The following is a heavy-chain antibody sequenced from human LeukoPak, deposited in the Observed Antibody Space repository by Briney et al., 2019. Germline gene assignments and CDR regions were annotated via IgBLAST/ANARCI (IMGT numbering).Heavy chain of an antibody. J-gene: IGHJ4*02. CDR3: AAPAVADRYYFDY. D-gene: IGHD6-19*01. V-gene: IGHV1-24*01. Sequence: ASVKVSCKVSGYTLTELSMHWVRQAPGKGLEWMGGFDPEDGETIYAQKFQGRVTMTEDTSTDTAYMDLSSLRSEDTAFYYCAAPAVADRYYFDYWDQGTLVTVSS. CDR2: FDPEDGET. CDR1: GYTLTELS.